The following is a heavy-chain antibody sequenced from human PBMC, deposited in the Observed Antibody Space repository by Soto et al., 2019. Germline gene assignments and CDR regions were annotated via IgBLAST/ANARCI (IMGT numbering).Heavy chain of an antibody. D-gene: IGHD3-3*01. V-gene: IGHV1-8*02. CDR1: GGTFNTYT. J-gene: IGHJ4*02. CDR2: ISPNSGKT. CDR3: ARGSYYYDFWSGPYPFDY. Sequence: AASVKVSCKASGGTFNTYTISWVRQAPGQGLEWMGWISPNSGKTEYAQKFQGRVTMTRNTSISTAYMELSSLRSEDTAVYYCARGSYYYDFWSGPYPFDYWGQGTLVTVSS.